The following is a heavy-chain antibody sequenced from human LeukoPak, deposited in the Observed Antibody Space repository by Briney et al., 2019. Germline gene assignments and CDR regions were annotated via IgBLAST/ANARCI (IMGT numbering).Heavy chain of an antibody. CDR2: IRSKNFGETQ. CDR3: YSGHDSIYFDY. J-gene: IGHJ4*02. D-gene: IGHD5-12*01. CDR1: GFNFGDYT. V-gene: IGHV3-49*04. Sequence: GGSLRLSCTVSGFNFGDYTMTGVRGSPGGGVEWVSFIRSKNFGETQEYAAAVKGRFTISRDDSKNITYLEMNSLKTDDTAVYYCYSGHDSIYFDYWGQGTLVTVSS.